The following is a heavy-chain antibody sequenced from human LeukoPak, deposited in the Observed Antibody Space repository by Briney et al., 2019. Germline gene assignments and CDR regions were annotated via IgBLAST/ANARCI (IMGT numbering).Heavy chain of an antibody. CDR3: ARVFARSGEISGSYYYY. V-gene: IGHV1-69*05. D-gene: IGHD1-26*01. CDR2: IIPIFGTA. CDR1: GGTFSTCA. J-gene: IGHJ4*02. Sequence: SVKVSCKASGGTFSTCAINWVRQAPGQGLEWMGGIIPIFGTANYAQKFQGRVTITTDESTSTAYMELSSLRSEDTAVYYCARVFARSGEISGSYYYYWGQGTLVTVSS.